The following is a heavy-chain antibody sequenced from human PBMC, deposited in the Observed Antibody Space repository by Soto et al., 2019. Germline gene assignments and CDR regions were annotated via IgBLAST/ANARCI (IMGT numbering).Heavy chain of an antibody. J-gene: IGHJ6*03. CDR1: GFTFSTYS. Sequence: SLRLSCAASGFTFSTYSMTWVRQAPGKGLEWVSSISSASTYADSVKGRFTISRDNAKNSLYLQMNSLRDEDTAVYYCAREMASHMDVWGKGTTVTFS. CDR3: AREMASHMDV. V-gene: IGHV3-21*01. CDR2: ISSASTY.